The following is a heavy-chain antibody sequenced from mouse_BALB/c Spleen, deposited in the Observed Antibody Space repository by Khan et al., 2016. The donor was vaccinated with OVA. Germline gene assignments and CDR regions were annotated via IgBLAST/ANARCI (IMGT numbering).Heavy chain of an antibody. Sequence: EVQLVESGGGLVKPGGSLKLSCAASGFSFSRYSMSWVRQTPEKRLEWVATISSGGSYTYYPDSVKGRFTISRDNAKNTLYLQMSSLRSEDTAMYYCTRHEGYYGYGEGDDWGQGTSVTVSS. CDR2: ISSGGSYT. D-gene: IGHD2-2*01. CDR1: GFSFSRYS. CDR3: TRHEGYYGYGEGDD. V-gene: IGHV5-9-3*01. J-gene: IGHJ4*01.